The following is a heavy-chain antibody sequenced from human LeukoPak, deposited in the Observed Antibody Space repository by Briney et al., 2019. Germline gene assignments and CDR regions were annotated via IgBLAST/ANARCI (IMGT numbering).Heavy chain of an antibody. J-gene: IGHJ5*02. CDR2: IWYDGSNK. CDR1: GFTFSSYG. CDR3: ARDRGIRLPNNWFDP. D-gene: IGHD4-17*01. V-gene: IGHV3-33*01. Sequence: PGRSLRLSCAASGFTFSSYGMHWVRQAPGKGLEWVAVIWYDGSNKYYADSVKGRFTISRDNSKNTLYLQMNSLGAEDTAVYYCARDRGIRLPNNWFDPWGQGTLVTVSS.